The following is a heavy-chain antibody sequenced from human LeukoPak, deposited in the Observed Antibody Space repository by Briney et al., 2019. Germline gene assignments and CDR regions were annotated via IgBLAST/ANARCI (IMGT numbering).Heavy chain of an antibody. J-gene: IGHJ5*01. CDR2: IYYSGST. CDR1: GGSISSSSYY. Sequence: SETLSLTCTVSGGSISSSSYYWGWIRQPPGKGLEWIGSIYYSGSTYYNPSLKSRVTISVDTSKNQFSLKLSSVTAAYTAVYYCGEQYNSNPCLDSWAQETLVTVSS. V-gene: IGHV4-39*01. D-gene: IGHD4-11*01. CDR3: GEQYNSNPCLDS.